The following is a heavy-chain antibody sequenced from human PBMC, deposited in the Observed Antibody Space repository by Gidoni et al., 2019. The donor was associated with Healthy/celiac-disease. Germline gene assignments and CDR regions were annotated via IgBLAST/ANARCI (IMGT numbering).Heavy chain of an antibody. V-gene: IGHV3-7*01. CDR1: GFTFSSYW. CDR2: IKQDGSEK. CDR3: ARDGTAPPWFDP. D-gene: IGHD2-21*02. J-gene: IGHJ5*02. Sequence: EVQLVESGGGLVQPGGSLRLSCAASGFTFSSYWMSWVRQGPGKGLGWVANIKQDGSEKYYVDSVKGRFTISRDNAKNSLYLQMNSLRAEDTAVYYCARDGTAPPWFDPWGQGTLVTVSS.